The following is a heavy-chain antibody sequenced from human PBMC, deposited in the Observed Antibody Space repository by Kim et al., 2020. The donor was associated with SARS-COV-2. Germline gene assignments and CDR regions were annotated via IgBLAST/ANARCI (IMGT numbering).Heavy chain of an antibody. CDR3: AIENGYKNDY. Sequence: GGSLRLSCAASGFTFNTYWMSWGRQAPGKGPEWVANINLDGTRKSYMDSVKGRFTISRDNAENSLYLQMNSLRAEDTAVYYCAIENGYKNDYWGLGTLVTVSS. CDR1: GFTFNTYW. V-gene: IGHV3-7*01. J-gene: IGHJ4*02. CDR2: INLDGTRK. D-gene: IGHD5-18*01.